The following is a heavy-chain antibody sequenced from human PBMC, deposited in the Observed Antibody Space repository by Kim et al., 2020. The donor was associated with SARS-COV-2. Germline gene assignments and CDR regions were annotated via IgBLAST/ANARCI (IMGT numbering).Heavy chain of an antibody. J-gene: IGHJ3*01. CDR1: GFPFRDFA. V-gene: IGHV3-9*01. CDR3: AKASRGCSTANFYSAF. D-gene: IGHD2-2*01. Sequence: GGSLRLSCAASGFPFRDFAMHWVRQVPGKGLEWISGISWTSDAIGYAASVKGRFTISRDNTKNFLFLLMNDLRPEYTSLSYCAKASRGCSTANFYSAF. CDR2: ISWTSDAI.